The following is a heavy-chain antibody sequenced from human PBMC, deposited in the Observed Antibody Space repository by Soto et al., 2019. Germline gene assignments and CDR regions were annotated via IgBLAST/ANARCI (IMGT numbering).Heavy chain of an antibody. D-gene: IGHD6-13*01. CDR2: IYWDEDK. Sequence: QITLKESGPTLVKPTQTLTLTCTFSGFSLSTSGVGVGWIRQPPGKALEWLALIYWDEDKHYSPSLKSRLTITQDPSKNQMVLTMTNMDAVDTPTYYCVHREMSAAGIRWFSLWGQGTLVTVSS. V-gene: IGHV2-5*02. CDR3: VHREMSAAGIRWFSL. J-gene: IGHJ5*02. CDR1: GFSLSTSGVG.